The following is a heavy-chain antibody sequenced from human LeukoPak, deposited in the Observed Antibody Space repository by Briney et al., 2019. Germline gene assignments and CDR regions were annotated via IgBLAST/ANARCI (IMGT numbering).Heavy chain of an antibody. Sequence: SGPTLAHPTQTLTLTCTFSGFSLRTSGMCVSWIRQPPGKALEWLSRIDWDDDKYYSTSLKTRLTISKDTSKNQVVLTMTNMDPVDTATYFCARTYTAMVPYYFDYWGQGTLVTVSS. D-gene: IGHD5-18*01. CDR2: IDWDDDK. CDR3: ARTYTAMVPYYFDY. J-gene: IGHJ4*02. CDR1: GFSLRTSGMC. V-gene: IGHV2-70*11.